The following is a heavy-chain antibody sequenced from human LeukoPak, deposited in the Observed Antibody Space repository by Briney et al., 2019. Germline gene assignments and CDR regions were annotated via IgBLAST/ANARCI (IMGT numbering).Heavy chain of an antibody. Sequence: SETLSLTCTVSGGSISSGGYYWSWIRQHPGKGLEWIGYIYYSGSTYYNPSLKSRVTISVDTSKNQFSLKLSSVTAADTAVYYCARAGGGDGYTLGYWGQGTLVTVSS. CDR2: IYYSGST. CDR1: GGSISSGGYY. D-gene: IGHD5-24*01. CDR3: ARAGGGDGYTLGY. V-gene: IGHV4-31*03. J-gene: IGHJ4*02.